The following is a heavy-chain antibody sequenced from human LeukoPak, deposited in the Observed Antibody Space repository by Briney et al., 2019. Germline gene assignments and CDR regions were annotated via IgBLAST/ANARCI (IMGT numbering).Heavy chain of an antibody. CDR3: AREGSRIRLKTFRLLDY. D-gene: IGHD6-13*01. CDR1: GFTFSSYN. Sequence: GGSLRLSSAGSGFTFSSYNMNWVRQAPGKGLEWVSSISSSSSYIYYADSVKGRFTISRDNAKNSLYLQMNSLRAEDTAVYYCAREGSRIRLKTFRLLDYWGQGTLVTVSS. CDR2: ISSSSSYI. V-gene: IGHV3-21*01. J-gene: IGHJ4*02.